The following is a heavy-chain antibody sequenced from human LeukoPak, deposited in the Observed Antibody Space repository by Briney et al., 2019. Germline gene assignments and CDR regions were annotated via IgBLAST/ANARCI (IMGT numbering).Heavy chain of an antibody. D-gene: IGHD3-22*01. CDR1: GGSISSGGYY. Sequence: SETLCLTCTVSGGSISSGGYYWSWIRQHPGKGLEWTAYIYYSGSTYYNPSLKSRVTISVDTSKNKFSLKLSSVTAADTAVYYCARLPDYYDSSGSYYQFDYWSQGTLVTVSS. CDR3: ARLPDYYDSSGSYYQFDY. V-gene: IGHV4-31*03. J-gene: IGHJ4*02. CDR2: IYYSGST.